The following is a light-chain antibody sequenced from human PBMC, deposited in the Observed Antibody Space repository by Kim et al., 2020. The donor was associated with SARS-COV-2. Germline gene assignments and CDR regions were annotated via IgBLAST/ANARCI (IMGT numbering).Light chain of an antibody. J-gene: IGKJ2*01. V-gene: IGKV3-20*01. CDR3: QHYARSAT. Sequence: EIVLTQSPGTLSLSPGDRATLSCRASQSVSSTPLHWYQHKPGQAPRLLIYGAYNRATDIPDRFNGSGSGTDFTLSISRLEPEDYAVYYCQHYARSATFGQGTKLEIK. CDR2: GAY. CDR1: QSVSSTP.